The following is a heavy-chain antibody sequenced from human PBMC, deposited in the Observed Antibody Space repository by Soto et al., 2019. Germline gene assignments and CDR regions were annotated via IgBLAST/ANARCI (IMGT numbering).Heavy chain of an antibody. D-gene: IGHD3-16*01. CDR3: AKSDLFGTSGY. J-gene: IGHJ4*02. V-gene: IGHV3-23*01. CDR2: IRGSGGST. Sequence: GGSLRLSCAASGFTFSSYAMSWVRQAPGKGLEWVSAIRGSGGSTYYADSVKGRFTISRANSKNTLYLQMNSLRAEDTAVYYCAKSDLFGTSGYWGQGTLVTVSS. CDR1: GFTFSSYA.